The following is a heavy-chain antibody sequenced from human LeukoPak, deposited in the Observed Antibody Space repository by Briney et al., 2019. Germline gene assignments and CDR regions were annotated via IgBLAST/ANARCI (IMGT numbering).Heavy chain of an antibody. CDR3: ASMVAAAGSNWFDP. CDR1: GYTFTGCY. J-gene: IGHJ5*02. V-gene: IGHV1-2*02. D-gene: IGHD6-13*01. Sequence: ASVKVSCKASGYTFTGCYMHWVRQAPGQGLEWMGWINPNSGGTNYAQKFQGRVTMTRDTSISTAYMELSRLRSGDTAVYYCASMVAAAGSNWFDPWGQGTLVTVSS. CDR2: INPNSGGT.